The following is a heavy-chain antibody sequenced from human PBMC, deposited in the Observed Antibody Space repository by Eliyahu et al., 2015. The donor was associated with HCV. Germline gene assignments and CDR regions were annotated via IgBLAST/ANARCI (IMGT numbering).Heavy chain of an antibody. CDR2: IRSKANNYAT. CDR3: TRHSNDYGDYAK. Sequence: EVQLVESGGGLVQPGGSLKLSCVASGFTFSGSAINWVRQASGKGLEWIGRIRSKANNYATAYAASVTGRFTISRDDSKNTAYLQMNSLKTEDTAVYYCTRHSNDYGDYAKWGQGTLVTVSS. V-gene: IGHV3-73*02. J-gene: IGHJ4*02. CDR1: GFTFSGSA. D-gene: IGHD4-17*01.